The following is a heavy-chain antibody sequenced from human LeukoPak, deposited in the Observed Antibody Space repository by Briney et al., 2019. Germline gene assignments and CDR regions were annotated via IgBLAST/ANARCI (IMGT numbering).Heavy chain of an antibody. J-gene: IGHJ4*02. Sequence: GGSLRLSCAASGFTFSSFNMNWVRQAPGKGLEWVAVTSSDGNIKYYADSVKGRFTISRDNSKNTLYLQMNSLRGEDTGVYYCARNPVPAAARHFDYWGQGTLVTVSS. D-gene: IGHD2-2*01. V-gene: IGHV3-30-3*01. CDR1: GFTFSSFN. CDR2: TSSDGNIK. CDR3: ARNPVPAAARHFDY.